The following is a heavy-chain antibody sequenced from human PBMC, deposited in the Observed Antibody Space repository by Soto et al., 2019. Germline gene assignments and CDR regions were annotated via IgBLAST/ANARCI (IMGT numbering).Heavy chain of an antibody. CDR1: GFSLSTRGMC. CDR3: AHSVIPAGVAYNWFDP. J-gene: IGHJ5*02. Sequence: GSGPTLVNPTQTLTLTCTFSGFSLSTRGMCVSWIRQPPGKALEWLALIDWNDDKYYSTAVKTRLTVSKDTSKNQVVLTMTNMDPVDTATYYCAHSVIPAGVAYNWFDPWGQGTLVTVSS. D-gene: IGHD6-13*01. CDR2: IDWNDDK. V-gene: IGHV2-70*12.